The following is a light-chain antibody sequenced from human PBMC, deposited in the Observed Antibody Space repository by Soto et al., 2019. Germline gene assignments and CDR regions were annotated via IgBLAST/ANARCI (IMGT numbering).Light chain of an antibody. CDR2: GGT. J-gene: IGKJ2*01. CDR3: LQDGSSPYT. Sequence: EVVLTQSPATLSLSPGERATLSCRASQTVSSGHLAWYQQKPGQAPRLLISGGTSRATGIPDRFSGSGSGRACTRTVRRLWSEDLAVYDCLQDGSSPYTFGQGTKLEIK. V-gene: IGKV3-20*01. CDR1: QTVSSGH.